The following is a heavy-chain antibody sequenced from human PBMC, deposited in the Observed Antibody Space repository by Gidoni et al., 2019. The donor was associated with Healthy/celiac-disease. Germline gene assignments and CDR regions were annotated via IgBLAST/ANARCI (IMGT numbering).Heavy chain of an antibody. V-gene: IGHV4-34*01. CDR2: INHSGST. CDR1: GCSFSGYY. Sequence: QVQLQQWGAGLLKPSETLSLTCAVYGCSFSGYYWSWIRQPPGKGLEWIGEINHSGSTNYNPSLKSRVTISVDTSKNQFSLKLSSVTAADTAVYYCAILEWSDYYYYYGMDVWGQGTTVTVSS. D-gene: IGHD3-3*01. CDR3: AILEWSDYYYYYGMDV. J-gene: IGHJ6*02.